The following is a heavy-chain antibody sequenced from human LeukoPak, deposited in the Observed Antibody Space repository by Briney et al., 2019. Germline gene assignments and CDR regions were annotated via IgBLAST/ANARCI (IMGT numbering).Heavy chain of an antibody. CDR3: ARDDRLDYYGSGSYLD. CDR1: GYTFTSYG. D-gene: IGHD3-10*01. J-gene: IGHJ4*02. V-gene: IGHV1-18*01. Sequence: GASVKVSCKASGYTFTSYGISWVRQAPGQGLEWMGWISAYNGNTNYAQKLQGRVTMTTDTSTSTAYMELRSLRSDDTAVYYCARDDRLDYYGSGSYLDWGQGTLVTVSS. CDR2: ISAYNGNT.